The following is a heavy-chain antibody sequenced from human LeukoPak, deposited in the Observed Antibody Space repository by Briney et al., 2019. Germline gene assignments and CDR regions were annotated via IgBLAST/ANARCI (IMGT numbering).Heavy chain of an antibody. CDR2: MYWDDDR. CDR1: GFSLSTNGVG. J-gene: IGHJ4*02. Sequence: SGPTLVKPTQTLTLTCAFSGFSLSTNGVGTGWIRHAPGKAPEWLALMYWDDDRRYSPSLKSRLTIMKDTSKNLVVLTMTNMDPVDTATYYCAHRLAWDYFDFWGQGTLVTVSS. V-gene: IGHV2-5*02. CDR3: AHRLAWDYFDF.